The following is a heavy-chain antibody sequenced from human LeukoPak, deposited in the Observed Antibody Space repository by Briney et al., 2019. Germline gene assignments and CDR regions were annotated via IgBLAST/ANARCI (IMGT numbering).Heavy chain of an antibody. V-gene: IGHV1-18*01. J-gene: IGHJ5*02. D-gene: IGHD3-10*01. CDR1: GYTFTSYG. CDR3: ARALGITMVRGVISRSWFDP. CDR2: ISAYNGNT. Sequence: KVSXKAXGYTFTSYGISWVRQAPGQGLEWMGGISAYNGNTNYAQKLQGRGTMTTDTATSKDYMELRRLRDGDTAVYYCARALGITMVRGVISRSWFDPWGQGTLVTVSS.